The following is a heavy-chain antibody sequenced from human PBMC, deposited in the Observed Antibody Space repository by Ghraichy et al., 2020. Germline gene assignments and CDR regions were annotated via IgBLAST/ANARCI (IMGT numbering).Heavy chain of an antibody. J-gene: IGHJ4*02. D-gene: IGHD3-22*01. CDR1: GFTFTNYA. Sequence: XGSLRLSCAASGFTFTNYAMTWVRQAPGKGLEWVSAISGSSFKTYYADSVEGRFTISRDNSKNTLYLQMNGLRAEDTAVYYCALYYSDSSGYRYFDYWGQGTLVTVSS. CDR3: ALYYSDSSGYRYFDY. CDR2: ISGSSFKT. V-gene: IGHV3-23*01.